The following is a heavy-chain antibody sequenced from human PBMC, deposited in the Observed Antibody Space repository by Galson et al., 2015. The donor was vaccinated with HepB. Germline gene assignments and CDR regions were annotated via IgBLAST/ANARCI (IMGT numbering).Heavy chain of an antibody. V-gene: IGHV7-4-1*02. CDR3: ARESRPTSMDV. CDR2: INTNTGNP. J-gene: IGHJ6*02. D-gene: IGHD1-26*01. CDR1: GYIFTNYA. Sequence: SVKVSCKASGYIFTNYAMNWVRQAPGEGLEWMGWINTNTGNPTYAQGFTGRFVFSLDTSVSTAYLQISSLKAEDTAVYYCARESRPTSMDVWGQGTTVTVSS.